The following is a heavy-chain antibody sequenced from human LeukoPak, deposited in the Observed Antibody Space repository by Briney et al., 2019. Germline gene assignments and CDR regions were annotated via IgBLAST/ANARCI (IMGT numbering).Heavy chain of an antibody. CDR3: ARDRADLGDYYYYGMDV. CDR1: GFTFSSYA. V-gene: IGHV3-30*04. D-gene: IGHD3-10*01. Sequence: GGSLRLSCAASGFTFSSYAMHWVRQAPGKGLEWVAVISYDGSNKYYADSVKGRFTISRDNSKNTLYLQMNSLRAEDTAVYYCARDRADLGDYYYYGMDVWGQGTTVTVSS. CDR2: ISYDGSNK. J-gene: IGHJ6*02.